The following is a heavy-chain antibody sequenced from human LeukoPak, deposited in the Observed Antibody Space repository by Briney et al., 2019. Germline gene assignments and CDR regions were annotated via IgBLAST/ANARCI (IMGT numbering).Heavy chain of an antibody. V-gene: IGHV3-30*04. CDR2: ISYDGSNK. Sequence: GGSLRLSCAASGFTFSSYAMHWVRQAPGKGLEWVAVISYDGSNKYYADSVKGRFTISRDNSKNTLYLQMNSLRAEDTAVYYCARDREGGYCSSTSCYGMDVWGQGTTVTVSS. CDR1: GFTFSSYA. CDR3: ARDREGGYCSSTSCYGMDV. J-gene: IGHJ6*02. D-gene: IGHD2-2*01.